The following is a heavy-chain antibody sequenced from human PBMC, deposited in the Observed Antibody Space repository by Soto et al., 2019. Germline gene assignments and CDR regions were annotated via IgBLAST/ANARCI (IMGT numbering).Heavy chain of an antibody. CDR3: AKEGLYGDFDY. D-gene: IGHD3-16*01. Sequence: QVQLVQSGAEVKKPGASVIVSCKASGYTFTRSNLHWVRQAPGQGLEWMGIINPSSGTTAYEQKVQGRVTLTRDTSTRTVYMELSSLRSEDTAMCYCAKEGLYGDFDYWGQGTLVTVSS. CDR2: INPSSGTT. J-gene: IGHJ4*02. CDR1: GYTFTRSN. V-gene: IGHV1-46*01.